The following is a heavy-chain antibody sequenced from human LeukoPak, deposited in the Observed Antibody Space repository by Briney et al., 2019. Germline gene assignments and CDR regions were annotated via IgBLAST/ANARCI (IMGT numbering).Heavy chain of an antibody. V-gene: IGHV1-46*01. CDR2: INPSGGST. CDR1: GYTFTSYY. Sequence: ASVKVSCKASGYTFTSYYMHWVRQAPGQGLEWVGVINPSGGSTSYAQKFQGRVTMTRDTSTSTVYMELSSLRSEDTAVYYCARPLVALKDYYYGMDVWGQGTTVTVSS. CDR3: ARPLVALKDYYYGMDV. D-gene: IGHD3-9*01. J-gene: IGHJ6*02.